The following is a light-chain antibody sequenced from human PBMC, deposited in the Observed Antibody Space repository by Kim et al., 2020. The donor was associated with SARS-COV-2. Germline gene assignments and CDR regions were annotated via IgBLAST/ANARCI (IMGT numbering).Light chain of an antibody. V-gene: IGKV3-20*01. CDR1: QTVVSNY. Sequence: SPGERATLSCRASQTVVSNYLAWYQQKPGQAPRLLIYGASSRATGIPDRFSGSGSGTDFTLTVSRLEPEDSAVYYCQQYHSSPKTFGQGPRWIS. J-gene: IGKJ1*01. CDR3: QQYHSSPKT. CDR2: GAS.